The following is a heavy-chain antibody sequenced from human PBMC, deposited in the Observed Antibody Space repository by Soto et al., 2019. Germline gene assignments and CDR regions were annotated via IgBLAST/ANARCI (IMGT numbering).Heavy chain of an antibody. Sequence: QVQLVQSGAEVKKPGSSVKVSCKASGGTFSSHGFNWVRQAPGQGLEWIGGSIPLFGITNHTQKFQDRITITADASTTTAYIELRSLRADDTAVYYCASDRGYGLGHWGQGTLLTVSS. D-gene: IGHD2-15*01. CDR2: SIPLFGIT. CDR1: GGTFSSHG. J-gene: IGHJ4*02. CDR3: ASDRGYGLGH. V-gene: IGHV1-69*12.